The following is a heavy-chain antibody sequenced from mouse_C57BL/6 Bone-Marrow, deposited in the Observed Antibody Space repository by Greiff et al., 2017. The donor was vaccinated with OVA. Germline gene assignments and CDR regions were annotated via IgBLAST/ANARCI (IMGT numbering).Heavy chain of an antibody. Sequence: QVHVKQPGTELVKPGASVKLSCKASGYTFTSYWMHWVKQRPGQGLEWIGNINPSNGGTNYNEKFKSKATLTVDKSSSTAYMQLSSLTSEDSAVYYCARGNFYYYGSSPFDYWGQGTTLTVSS. D-gene: IGHD1-1*01. CDR1: GYTFTSYW. CDR2: INPSNGGT. J-gene: IGHJ2*01. CDR3: ARGNFYYYGSSPFDY. V-gene: IGHV1-53*01.